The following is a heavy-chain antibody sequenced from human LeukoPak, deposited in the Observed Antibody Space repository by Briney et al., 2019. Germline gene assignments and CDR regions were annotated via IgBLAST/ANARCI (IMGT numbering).Heavy chain of an antibody. Sequence: SQTLSLTCTVSGASVRSGDYYWGWIRQPPGKGLEWIGSIYYSGSTYYNPSLKSRVTISVDTSKNQFSLKLNSVTATDTAVYYYARHYGPWGQGTLVTVSS. J-gene: IGHJ4*02. CDR3: ARHYGP. CDR1: GASVRSGDYY. V-gene: IGHV4-39*01. D-gene: IGHD3-10*01. CDR2: IYYSGST.